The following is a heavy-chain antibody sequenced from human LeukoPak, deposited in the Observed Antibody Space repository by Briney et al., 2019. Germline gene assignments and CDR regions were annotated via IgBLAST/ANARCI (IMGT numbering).Heavy chain of an antibody. V-gene: IGHV3-21*01. Sequence: GGSLRLSCAASGFTFSSYSMNWVRQAPGKGLEWLSSISSSSSYIYYADSVKGRFTISRDNAKNSLYLQMNSLRAEDTAVYYCARGLPTLGVYYGMDVWGQGTTVTVSS. CDR1: GFTFSSYS. CDR2: ISSSSSYI. CDR3: ARGLPTLGVYYGMDV. J-gene: IGHJ6*02.